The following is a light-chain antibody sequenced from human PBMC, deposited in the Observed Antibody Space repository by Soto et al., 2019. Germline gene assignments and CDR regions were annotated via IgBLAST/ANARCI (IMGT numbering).Light chain of an antibody. J-gene: IGKJ1*01. CDR1: QSVSSSY. V-gene: IGKV3-20*01. Sequence: EIVLTQSPGTLSLSPGERATLSCRASQSVSSSYLAWYQQKCGQAPRLLIYGASSRSTGIPDRFSGSGSGTDLTLTISKLEPEDFAVFYWQQYGRSPRGTFGQETKVEIK. CDR3: QQYGRSPRGT. CDR2: GAS.